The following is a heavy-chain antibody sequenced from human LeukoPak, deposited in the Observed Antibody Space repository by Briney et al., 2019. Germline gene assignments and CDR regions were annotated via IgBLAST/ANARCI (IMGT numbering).Heavy chain of an antibody. CDR2: IGTSSTTI. CDR3: ARFAAGGSYYYYMDV. CDR1: GFTFSSYA. V-gene: IGHV3-48*01. Sequence: GGSLRLPCAASGFTFSSYAMSWVRQPPGKGLEWVSNIGTSSTTIYYADSVKGRFTISRDNAKNSLYLQMNSLRADDTAVYYCARFAAGGSYYYYMDVWGKGTTVTVSS. D-gene: IGHD6-25*01. J-gene: IGHJ6*03.